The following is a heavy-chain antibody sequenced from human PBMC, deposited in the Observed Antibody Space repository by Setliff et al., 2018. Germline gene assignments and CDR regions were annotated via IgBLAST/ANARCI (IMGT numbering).Heavy chain of an antibody. J-gene: IGHJ4*02. Sequence: GGSLRLSCAASGFTFSDYYMNWIRQAPGKGLEWVSYISTSGNTVEYVDSVKGRFTIFRDNARNSLSLQMNSLRSDDTAVYYCLGAGTCSYWGQGTLVTVSS. CDR1: GFTFSDYY. V-gene: IGHV3-11*04. D-gene: IGHD3-10*02. CDR3: LGAGTCSY. CDR2: ISTSGNTV.